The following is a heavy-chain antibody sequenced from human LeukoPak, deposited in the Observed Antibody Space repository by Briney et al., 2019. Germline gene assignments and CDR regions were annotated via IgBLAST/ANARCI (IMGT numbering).Heavy chain of an antibody. J-gene: IGHJ4*02. D-gene: IGHD1-26*01. V-gene: IGHV3-53*01. CDR3: ARDYSGFDY. Sequence: PGGSLRLSCAASGFTFSDYYMSWIRQAPGKGLEWVSVIYSGGSTYYADSVKGRFTISRDNSKNTLYLQMNSLRAEDTAVYYCARDYSGFDYWGQGTLVTVSS. CDR1: GFTFSDYY. CDR2: IYSGGST.